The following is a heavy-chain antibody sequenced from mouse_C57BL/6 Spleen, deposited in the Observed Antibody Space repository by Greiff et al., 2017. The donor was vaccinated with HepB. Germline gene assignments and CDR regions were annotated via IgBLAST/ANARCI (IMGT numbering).Heavy chain of an antibody. CDR3: ARPGTGYYAMDY. V-gene: IGHV5-17*01. J-gene: IGHJ4*01. CDR2: ISSGSSTI. D-gene: IGHD4-1*01. CDR1: GFTFSDYG. Sequence: DVQLQESGGGLVKPGGSLKLSCAASGFTFSDYGMHWVRQAPEKGLEWVAYISSGSSTIYYADTVKGRFTISRDNAKNTLFLQMTSLRSEDTAMYYCARPGTGYYAMDYWGQGTSVTVSS.